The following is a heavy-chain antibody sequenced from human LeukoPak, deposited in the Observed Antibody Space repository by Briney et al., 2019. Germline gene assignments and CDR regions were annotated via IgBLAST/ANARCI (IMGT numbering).Heavy chain of an antibody. Sequence: KPSETLSLTCAVYGGSFSGYYWSWIRQPPGKGLEWIGEINHSGSTNYNPSLKSRVTISVDTSKNQFSLKLNSVTAADTAVYFCARRPHYYDSSGPIWGQGTLVTVSS. CDR1: GGSFSGYY. CDR3: ARRPHYYDSSGPI. CDR2: INHSGST. V-gene: IGHV4-34*01. D-gene: IGHD3-22*01. J-gene: IGHJ3*02.